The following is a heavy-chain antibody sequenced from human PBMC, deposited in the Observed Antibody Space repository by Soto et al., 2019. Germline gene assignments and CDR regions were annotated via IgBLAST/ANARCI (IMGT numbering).Heavy chain of an antibody. V-gene: IGHV4-61*01. CDR3: ARSGSGSGWL. Sequence: SETLSLTCTFSVGSVSSGRYYCSWIRQPPGKGLEWIGYIYYSGSTKYNPSLKSRVTISVDTSKNQFSLKLSSMTAADTAVYYCARSGSGSGWLGGQGTLVTVSS. D-gene: IGHD6-19*01. CDR2: IYYSGST. J-gene: IGHJ4*02. CDR1: VGSVSSGRYY.